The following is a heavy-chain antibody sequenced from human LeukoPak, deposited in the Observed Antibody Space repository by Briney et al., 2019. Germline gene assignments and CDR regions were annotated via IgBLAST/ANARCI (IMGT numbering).Heavy chain of an antibody. Sequence: GGSLRLSCAASGFTFSSYAMHWVRQAPGKGLEWVAVISYDGSNKYYADSVKGRFTISRDNTKGSLYLQMHSLRSEDTALYYCAKDRQYGDYGGGDFFDSWGQGTLVTVSS. V-gene: IGHV3-30-3*01. CDR2: ISYDGSNK. CDR1: GFTFSSYA. J-gene: IGHJ4*02. D-gene: IGHD4-17*01. CDR3: AKDRQYGDYGGGDFFDS.